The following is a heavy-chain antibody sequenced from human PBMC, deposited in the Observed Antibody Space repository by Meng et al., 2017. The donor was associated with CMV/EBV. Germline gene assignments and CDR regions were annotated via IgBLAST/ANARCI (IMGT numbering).Heavy chain of an antibody. D-gene: IGHD2-2*01. CDR2: RNPNSGNT. CDR3: ARTRIEVEPDGRKIKYYNYGMDV. J-gene: IGHJ6*02. CDR1: AYTFITHD. V-gene: IGHV1-8*01. Sequence: ASVLDSCKASAYTFITHDCNWVRQATGQGLGWMGWRNPNSGNTGYAQKFQGRVTLTRVTSISTAYMELSSLTSDDTAVYYCARTRIEVEPDGRKIKYYNYGMDVWGQGTTVTVSS.